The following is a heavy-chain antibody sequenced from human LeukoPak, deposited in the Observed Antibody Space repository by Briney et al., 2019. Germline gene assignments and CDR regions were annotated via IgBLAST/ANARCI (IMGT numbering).Heavy chain of an antibody. J-gene: IGHJ5*02. CDR2: IYTSGST. Sequence: PSQTLSLTYTVSGGSISSGSYYWSWIRQPAGKGLEWIGRIYTSGSTNYNPSLKSRVTISVDTSKNQFSLKLSSVTAADTAVYYCAREPPIVAAAPFDPWGQGTLVTVSS. CDR3: AREPPIVAAAPFDP. D-gene: IGHD6-13*01. V-gene: IGHV4-61*02. CDR1: GGSISSGSYY.